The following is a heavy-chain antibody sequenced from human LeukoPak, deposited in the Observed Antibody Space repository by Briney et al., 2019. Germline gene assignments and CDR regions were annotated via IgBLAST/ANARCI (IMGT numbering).Heavy chain of an antibody. CDR1: GYTFTSYG. D-gene: IGHD6-19*01. CDR3: ARWTWTIAVAGIYAFDI. V-gene: IGHV1-18*01. J-gene: IGHJ3*02. Sequence: ASVKVSCKASGYTFTSYGISWVRQAPGQGLEWMGWISAYNGNTNYAQKLQGRVTMTTDTSTSTAYMELRSLRSDDTPVYYCARWTWTIAVAGIYAFDIWGQGTMVTVSS. CDR2: ISAYNGNT.